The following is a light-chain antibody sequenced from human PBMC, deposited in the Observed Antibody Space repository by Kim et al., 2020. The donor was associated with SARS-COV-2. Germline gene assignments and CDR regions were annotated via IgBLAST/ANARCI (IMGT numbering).Light chain of an antibody. J-gene: IGLJ3*02. CDR1: SSNIGHNT. CDR3: GTWDSILRVAV. CDR2: DSD. V-gene: IGLV1-51*01. Sequence: GGQVTISCSGASSNIGHNTVFCFQQSTATAPTLLIYDSDKRPSGIPYRFSGSTSGASATLGITGLQTGDEAVYYCGTWDSILRVAVFGGGTQLTVL.